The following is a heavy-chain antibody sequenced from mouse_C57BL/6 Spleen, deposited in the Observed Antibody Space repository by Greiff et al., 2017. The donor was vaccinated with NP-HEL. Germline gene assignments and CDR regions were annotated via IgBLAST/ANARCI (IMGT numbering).Heavy chain of an antibody. CDR3: VRGGDSAGSFAY. Sequence: EVKVVESGGGLVQPKGSLKLSCAASGFTFNTYAMHWVRQAPGKGLEWVARIRSKSSNYATYYADSVKARFTISRDDSQSMLYLQMNNLKTEDTAIYYCVRGGDSAGSFAYWGQGTLVTVSA. D-gene: IGHD3-2*02. CDR2: IRSKSSNYAT. CDR1: GFTFNTYA. J-gene: IGHJ3*01. V-gene: IGHV10-3*01.